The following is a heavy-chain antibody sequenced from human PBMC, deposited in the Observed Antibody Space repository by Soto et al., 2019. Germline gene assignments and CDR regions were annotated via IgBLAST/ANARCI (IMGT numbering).Heavy chain of an antibody. J-gene: IGHJ6*03. Sequence: PSETLSLTCXVSGGSISSYYWSWIRQPPGKGLEWIGYIYYSGSTNYNPSLKSRVTISVDTSKNQFSLKLSSVTAADTAVYYCARGKGSGSYQDVNRYYYYYYMDVWGKGTTVTVSS. V-gene: IGHV4-59*01. D-gene: IGHD3-10*01. CDR1: GGSISSYY. CDR2: IYYSGST. CDR3: ARGKGSGSYQDVNRYYYYYYMDV.